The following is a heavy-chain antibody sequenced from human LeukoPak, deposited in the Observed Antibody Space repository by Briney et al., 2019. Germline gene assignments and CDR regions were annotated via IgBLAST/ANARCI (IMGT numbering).Heavy chain of an antibody. CDR1: GGSISSGSYY. Sequence: SETLSLTCTVSGGSISSGSYYWSWIRQPAGKGLEWIGRIYTSGSTNYNPSLKSRVTISVDTSKNQFSLRLSSVTAADTAVYYCARGGSSSLGHDYWGQGTLVTVSS. V-gene: IGHV4-61*02. J-gene: IGHJ4*02. D-gene: IGHD6-6*01. CDR2: IYTSGST. CDR3: ARGGSSSLGHDY.